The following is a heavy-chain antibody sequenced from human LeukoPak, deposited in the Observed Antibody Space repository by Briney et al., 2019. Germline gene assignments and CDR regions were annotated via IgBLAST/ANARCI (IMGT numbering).Heavy chain of an antibody. D-gene: IGHD3-9*01. V-gene: IGHV4-59*01. CDR3: ARSKDILTGYCFDY. CDR1: GGSISNY. J-gene: IGHJ4*02. CDR2: IYYSGST. Sequence: SETLSLTCSVSGGSISNYWSWIRQPPGKGLEWIGYIYYSGSTSYNPSLRSRVTISVDTSKNQFSLKLNSVTAADTAVYYCARSKDILTGYCFDYWGLGTLVTVSS.